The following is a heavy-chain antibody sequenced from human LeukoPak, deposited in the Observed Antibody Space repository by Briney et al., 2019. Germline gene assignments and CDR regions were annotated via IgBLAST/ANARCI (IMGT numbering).Heavy chain of an antibody. V-gene: IGHV3-74*01. CDR2: IKSDGTIT. Sequence: GGSLRLSCAASGFTFSSHWMHWVRQAPGKGLVRVSRIKSDGTITSYADSVKGRFTISRDNAKNSLYLQMNSLRAEDAAVYYCAGIRFNTYYFDYWGQGTLVTVSS. CDR3: AGIRFNTYYFDY. J-gene: IGHJ4*02. CDR1: GFTFSSHW. D-gene: IGHD3-3*01.